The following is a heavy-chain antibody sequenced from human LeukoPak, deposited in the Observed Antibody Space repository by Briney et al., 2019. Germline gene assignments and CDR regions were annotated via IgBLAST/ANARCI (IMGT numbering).Heavy chain of an antibody. Sequence: QSGGSLRLSCAASGFTVSSNYMSWVRQALGKGLEGVSVLYSGGRTYYADSVKGRFTISKDNSKNTLYLQMNSLRAEDTAVYYCGRAGLYYSGGSCYHFDYWGQGTLVSVSS. J-gene: IGHJ4*02. CDR3: GRAGLYYSGGSCYHFDY. CDR2: LYSGGRT. V-gene: IGHV3-53*01. D-gene: IGHD2-15*01. CDR1: GFTVSSNY.